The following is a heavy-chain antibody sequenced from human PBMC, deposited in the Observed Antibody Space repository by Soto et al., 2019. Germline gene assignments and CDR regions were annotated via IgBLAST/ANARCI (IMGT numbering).Heavy chain of an antibody. Sequence: GGSLRLSCVAAGFSFSSYGMHWVRQAPGKGLDWVAVISYDGNSKYLTDSVRGRFTISKDNSKKTLFLEMNSLTTEDTGVYYCAKDRDGYNSGGLDVWGQGXTVTVSS. CDR3: AKDRDGYNSGGLDV. J-gene: IGHJ6*02. D-gene: IGHD5-12*01. CDR1: GFSFSSYG. CDR2: ISYDGNSK. V-gene: IGHV3-30*18.